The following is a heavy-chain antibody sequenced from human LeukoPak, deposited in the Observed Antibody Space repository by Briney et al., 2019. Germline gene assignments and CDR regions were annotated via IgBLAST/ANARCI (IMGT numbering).Heavy chain of an antibody. V-gene: IGHV4-59*01. J-gene: IGHJ4*02. CDR2: IYSSGST. CDR3: ARGYSYGYVDY. Sequence: QLQLQESGPGLVKPSETLSLTCTVSGGSISTYYWCWIRQPPGKGLEWIGYIYSSGSTNYNPSLKSRVTIPVDTSKNQFSLKLSSVTTADTAVYYCARGYSYGYVDYWGQGTLVTVSS. CDR1: GGSISTYY. D-gene: IGHD5-18*01.